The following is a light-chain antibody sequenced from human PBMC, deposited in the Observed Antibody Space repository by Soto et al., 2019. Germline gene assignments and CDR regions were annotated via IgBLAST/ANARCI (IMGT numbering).Light chain of an antibody. CDR3: QQYNNWPQLT. J-gene: IGKJ4*01. V-gene: IGKV3-15*01. CDR1: QSVSSN. Sequence: EIVMTQSPATLSVSPGERATLSCRASQSVSSNLAWYQQKPGQAPRLLIYGASTRATGIPARFSGSGSGTEFTLTISRLQSEDFAVYYCQQYNNWPQLTFGGGTKVDIK. CDR2: GAS.